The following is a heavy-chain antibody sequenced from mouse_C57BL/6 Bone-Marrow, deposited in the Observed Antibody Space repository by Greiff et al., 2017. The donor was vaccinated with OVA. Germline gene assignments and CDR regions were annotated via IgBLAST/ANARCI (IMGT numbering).Heavy chain of an antibody. Sequence: VQLQQPGAELVKPGASVKMSCKASGYTFTSYWITWVKQRPGQGLEWIGDIYPGSGSTNYNEKFKSKATLTVDTSSSTAYMQLSSLTSEDSAVYYCARWRYYGSSFAYWGQGTLVTVSA. CDR3: ARWRYYGSSFAY. D-gene: IGHD1-1*01. V-gene: IGHV1-55*01. CDR1: GYTFTSYW. CDR2: IYPGSGST. J-gene: IGHJ3*01.